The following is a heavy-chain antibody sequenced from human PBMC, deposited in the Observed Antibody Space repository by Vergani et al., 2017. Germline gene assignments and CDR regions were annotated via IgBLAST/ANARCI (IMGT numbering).Heavy chain of an antibody. J-gene: IGHJ4*02. V-gene: IGHV4-39*01. Sequence: QLQLQESCPGLVKPSETLSLTCTVSGGSISSSSYYWGWIRQPPGKGLEWIGSIYYSGSTYYNPSLKSRVTISVDTSKNQFSLKLSSVTAADTAVYYCARLELLQHEFDYWGQGTLVTVSS. CDR1: GGSISSSSYY. D-gene: IGHD6-13*01. CDR3: ARLELLQHEFDY. CDR2: IYYSGST.